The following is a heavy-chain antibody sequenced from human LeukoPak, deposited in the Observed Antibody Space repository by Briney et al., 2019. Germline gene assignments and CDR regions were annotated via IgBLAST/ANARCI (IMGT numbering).Heavy chain of an antibody. D-gene: IGHD6-19*01. CDR3: ARILGGGWYLDY. Sequence: SETLSLTCTVSGGSISSSSYYWSWIRQPPGKGLEWIGYIYYSGSTNYNPSLKSRVTISVDTSKNQFSLKLSSVTAADTAVYYCARILGGGWYLDYWGQGTLVTVSS. V-gene: IGHV4-61*01. J-gene: IGHJ4*02. CDR2: IYYSGST. CDR1: GGSISSSSYY.